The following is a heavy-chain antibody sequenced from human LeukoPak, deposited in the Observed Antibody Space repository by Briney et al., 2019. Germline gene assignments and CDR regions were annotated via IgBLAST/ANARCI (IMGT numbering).Heavy chain of an antibody. CDR3: AGAGLGYCSGGSCYWFDP. Sequence: SETLSLTCAVYGGSFSGYYWSWIRQPPGKGLEWIGEINHSGSTNYNPSLKSRVTISVDTSKNQFSLKLSSVTAADTAVYYCAGAGLGYCSGGSCYWFDPWGQGTLVTVSS. CDR2: INHSGST. J-gene: IGHJ5*02. CDR1: GGSFSGYY. D-gene: IGHD2-15*01. V-gene: IGHV4-34*01.